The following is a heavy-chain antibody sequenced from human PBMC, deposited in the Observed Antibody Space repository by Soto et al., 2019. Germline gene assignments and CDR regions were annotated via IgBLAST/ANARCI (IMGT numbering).Heavy chain of an antibody. D-gene: IGHD1-26*01. V-gene: IGHV3-48*02. Sequence: PGGSLRLSCAASGFTFSTYSMNWVRQAPGKGLEWVSYISSNSYTIYYADSVKGRFTISRDNAKNSLDLQMNSLRDEDTAVYYCARGPSGAAPPWDWYLDVWGRGTLVTVSS. CDR2: ISSNSYTI. J-gene: IGHJ2*01. CDR1: GFTFSTYS. CDR3: ARGPSGAAPPWDWYLDV.